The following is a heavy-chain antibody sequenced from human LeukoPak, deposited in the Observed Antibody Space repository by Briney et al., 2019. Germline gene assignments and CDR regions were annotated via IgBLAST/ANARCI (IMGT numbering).Heavy chain of an antibody. V-gene: IGHV3-30-3*01. D-gene: IGHD3-10*01. CDR3: ARLDASGSYSSRDFYYGMDV. Sequence: QPGGSLRLSCAASGFTFSSYEMNWVRQAPGKGLEWVAVISYDGSEKSYGDSVKGRFTVSRDNSKNTLYLQMNSLRAEDTAVYYCARLDASGSYSSRDFYYGMDVWGQGTTVAVSS. CDR2: ISYDGSEK. J-gene: IGHJ6*02. CDR1: GFTFSSYE.